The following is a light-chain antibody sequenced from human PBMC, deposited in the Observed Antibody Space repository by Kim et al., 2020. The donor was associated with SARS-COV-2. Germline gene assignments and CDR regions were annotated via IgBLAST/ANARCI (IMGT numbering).Light chain of an antibody. CDR1: SSDVGGYNY. CDR2: DVS. V-gene: IGLV2-14*01. CDR3: SSYTSSSTVV. Sequence: QAASVSGSPGQSITISCTGTSSDVGGYNYVSWYQQHPGKAPKLMIYDVSKRPSGVSNRFSGSKSGNTASLTISGLQAEDEADYYCSSYTSSSTVVFG. J-gene: IGLJ2*01.